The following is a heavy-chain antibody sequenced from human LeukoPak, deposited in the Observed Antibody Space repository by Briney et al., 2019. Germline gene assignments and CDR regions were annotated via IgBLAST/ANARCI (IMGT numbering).Heavy chain of an antibody. CDR3: ARDERVRFLEWLSYKGTHFDY. V-gene: IGHV1-18*01. CDR1: GYTFTSYG. J-gene: IGHJ4*02. D-gene: IGHD3-3*01. Sequence: ASVKVSCKASGYTFTSYGISWVRQAPGQGLEWMGWISAYNGNTNYAQKLQSRVTMTTDTSTSTAYMELRSLRSDDTAVYYCARDERVRFLEWLSYKGTHFDYWGQGTLVTVSS. CDR2: ISAYNGNT.